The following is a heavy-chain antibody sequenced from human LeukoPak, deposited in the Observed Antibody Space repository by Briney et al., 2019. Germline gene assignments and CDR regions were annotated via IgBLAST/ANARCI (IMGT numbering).Heavy chain of an antibody. D-gene: IGHD2-2*01. J-gene: IGHJ4*02. CDR1: GLTFSNYA. Sequence: PGGSLRLSCAASGLTFSNYAMMWLRQAPGKGLEWVSAITGSGSWALYADSVKGRFTISRDNSKNALYLQMNSLRAEDTAVYYCANPVVPGVVPALGVDYWGQGTLVTVSS. CDR3: ANPVVPGVVPALGVDY. CDR2: ITGSGSWA. V-gene: IGHV3-23*01.